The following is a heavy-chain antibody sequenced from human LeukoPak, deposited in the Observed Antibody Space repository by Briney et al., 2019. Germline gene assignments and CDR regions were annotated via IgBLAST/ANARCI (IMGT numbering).Heavy chain of an antibody. V-gene: IGHV4-4*07. CDR1: GGSISSYY. D-gene: IGHD6-25*01. J-gene: IGHJ3*02. CDR2: IYSGGST. Sequence: SETLSLTCTVSGGSISSYYWSWIRQPAGKGLEWIGRIYSGGSTNYNPSLKSRVTMSVDTSKNQFSLKLSSVTAADTAVYYCARDSTQRAFDIWGQGTMVTVSS. CDR3: ARDSTQRAFDI.